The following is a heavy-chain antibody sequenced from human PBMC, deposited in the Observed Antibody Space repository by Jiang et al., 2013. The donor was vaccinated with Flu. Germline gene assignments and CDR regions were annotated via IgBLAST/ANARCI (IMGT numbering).Heavy chain of an antibody. CDR1: GFTFSNYW. Sequence: PGGSLRLSCAASGFTFSNYWMNWFRQAPGKGLEWVANIKEDGSEKDYVDSVKGRFTISRDNNKNSLYLQMNSLRVEDTAVYYCARGTTSPGTDYWGQGTLVTVSS. V-gene: IGHV3-7*03. CDR2: IKEDGSEK. CDR3: ARGTTSPGTDY. D-gene: IGHD1-14*01. J-gene: IGHJ4*02.